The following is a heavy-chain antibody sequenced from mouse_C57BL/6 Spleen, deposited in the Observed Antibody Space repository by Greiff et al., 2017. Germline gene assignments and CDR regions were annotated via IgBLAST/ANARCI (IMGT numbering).Heavy chain of an antibody. D-gene: IGHD2-4*01. CDR1: GYTFTSYG. CDR2: IYPRSGNT. CDR3: ARRGDYVPYYYAMDY. Sequence: VKLQESGAELARPGASVKLSCKASGYTFTSYGISWVKQRTGQGLEWIGEIYPRSGNTYYNEKFKGKATLTADKSSSTAYMELRSLTSEDSAVYFCARRGDYVPYYYAMDYWGQGTSVTVSS. J-gene: IGHJ4*01. V-gene: IGHV1-81*01.